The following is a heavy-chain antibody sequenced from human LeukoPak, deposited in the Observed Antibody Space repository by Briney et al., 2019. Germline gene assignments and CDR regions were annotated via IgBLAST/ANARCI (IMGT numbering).Heavy chain of an antibody. J-gene: IGHJ4*02. V-gene: IGHV4-4*02. CDR2: IYHSGST. CDR3: ASKDDYYFNY. D-gene: IGHD4/OR15-4a*01. Sequence: KSADTLSLTCAVSGVSISSSNWWSWVREPPGKRLEWIGEIYHSGSTNYNASLRSRVTISVDKSKNQFTLKLSSVTAADTAVYYCASKDDYYFNYWGQGTLVTVSS. CDR1: GVSISSSNW.